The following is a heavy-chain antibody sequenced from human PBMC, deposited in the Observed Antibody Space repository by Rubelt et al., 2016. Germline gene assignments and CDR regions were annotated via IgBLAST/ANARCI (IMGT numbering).Heavy chain of an antibody. Sequence: EVQLVESGGGLVKPGGSLRLSCAASGFTFSSASMNWVRQAPGKGLEWVGRTRNKVKSYTTEYAASVKGRFTISRDDSKNSLYLQMNSLETEDTAVYYCARASTVTHYGMDVWGQGTTVTVSS. D-gene: IGHD4-17*01. CDR3: ARASTVTHYGMDV. CDR1: GFTFSSAS. J-gene: IGHJ6*02. V-gene: IGHV3-72*01. CDR2: TRNKVKSYTT.